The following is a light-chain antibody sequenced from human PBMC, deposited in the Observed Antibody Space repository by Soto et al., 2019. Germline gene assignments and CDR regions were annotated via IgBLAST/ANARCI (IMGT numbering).Light chain of an antibody. CDR2: AAS. V-gene: IGKV1-8*01. J-gene: IGKJ2*02. Sequence: AIRMTQSPSSFSASTGDRVTITCRASQGISSYLAWYQQKPGKAPKLLIYAASTLQSGVPSSFSGSGSGTDFTLTLSCLQSEDFATHYCQQYYSTPWTFGQGTKLEIK. CDR1: QGISSY. CDR3: QQYYSTPWT.